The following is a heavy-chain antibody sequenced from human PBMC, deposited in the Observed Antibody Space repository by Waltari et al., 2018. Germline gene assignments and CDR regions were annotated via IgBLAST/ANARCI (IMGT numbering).Heavy chain of an antibody. D-gene: IGHD6-6*01. Sequence: QVQLVQSGAEVKKPGASVKVSCKASGYTFTHYVISWVRQAPGQGLKWMGCISAYNGNTNYVQKLQGRVTMTTDTSTSTAYMELRSLGSDDTAVYYCARELSMASTNRYGMDVWGQGTTVTVSS. CDR3: ARELSMASTNRYGMDV. V-gene: IGHV1-18*01. J-gene: IGHJ6*02. CDR1: GYTFTHYV. CDR2: ISAYNGNT.